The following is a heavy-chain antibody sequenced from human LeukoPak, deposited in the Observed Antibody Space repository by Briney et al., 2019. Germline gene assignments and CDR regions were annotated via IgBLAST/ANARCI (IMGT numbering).Heavy chain of an antibody. Sequence: PSETLSLTCTVSGGSISSYYWSWIRQPPGKGLEWIGYIYYSGSTNYNPSLKSRVAISVDTSKNQFSLKLSSVTAADTAVYYCARAGCVQRIMFDPWGQGTLVTVSS. J-gene: IGHJ5*02. V-gene: IGHV4-59*01. CDR2: IYYSGST. D-gene: IGHD5-18*01. CDR1: GGSISSYY. CDR3: ARAGCVQRIMFDP.